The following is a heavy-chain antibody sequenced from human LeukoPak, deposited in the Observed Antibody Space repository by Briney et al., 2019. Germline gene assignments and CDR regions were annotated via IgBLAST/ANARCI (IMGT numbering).Heavy chain of an antibody. J-gene: IGHJ4*02. Sequence: GGSLRLSCAASGFTFSTFNMNWVRQAPGKGLEWGAVISSEGSIKYYADSVKGRFTISRDNSKNTLYLQMNSLRAEDTAVYYCARGANHYADYWGQGTLVTVAS. D-gene: IGHD2-2*01. V-gene: IGHV3-30-3*01. CDR1: GFTFSTFN. CDR3: ARGANHYADY. CDR2: ISSEGSIK.